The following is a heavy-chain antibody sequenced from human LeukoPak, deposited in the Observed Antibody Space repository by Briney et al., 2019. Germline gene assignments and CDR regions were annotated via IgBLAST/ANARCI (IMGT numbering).Heavy chain of an antibody. D-gene: IGHD6-19*01. J-gene: IGHJ4*02. Sequence: GGSLRLSCAASGFTFSSYGMHWVRQAPGKGLEWVAVISYDGSNKYYADSVKGRFTISRDYSKNTLYLQMNTLRAEDTAVYYCARTRSLTRFLVAGAIDLWGQGTLVTVSS. CDR1: GFTFSSYG. CDR2: ISYDGSNK. V-gene: IGHV3-30*03. CDR3: ARTRSLTRFLVAGAIDL.